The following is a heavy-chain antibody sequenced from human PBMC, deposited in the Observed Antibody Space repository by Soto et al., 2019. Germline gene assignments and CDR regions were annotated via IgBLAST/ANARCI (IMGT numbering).Heavy chain of an antibody. Sequence: GGSLRLSCVASGFTFSSYAMTWVRQAPGKGLEWVSGITYSDGSNKYYADSVKGRFTISRDNSKNTLYLQMNSLRAEDTAVYYCAKDPRLDYYYGMDVSGQGTTVTVSS. V-gene: IGHV3-23*03. CDR1: GFTFSSYA. CDR2: ITYSDGSNK. J-gene: IGHJ6*02. D-gene: IGHD2-21*01. CDR3: AKDPRLDYYYGMDV.